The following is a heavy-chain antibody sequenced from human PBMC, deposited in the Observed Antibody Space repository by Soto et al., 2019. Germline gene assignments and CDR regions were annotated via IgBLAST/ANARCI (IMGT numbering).Heavy chain of an antibody. CDR3: ARSYFDY. Sequence: SXKVSFQASGYTXTGYYMHLVRQAPGQGLEWIGWINPNSCGTNYAQKFQGRVTMTRDTSISTAYMELIRLISYDTAVYYCARSYFDYSGHGRLGTVSS. CDR2: INPNSCGT. V-gene: IGHV1-2*02. CDR1: GYTXTGYY. J-gene: IGHJ4*01.